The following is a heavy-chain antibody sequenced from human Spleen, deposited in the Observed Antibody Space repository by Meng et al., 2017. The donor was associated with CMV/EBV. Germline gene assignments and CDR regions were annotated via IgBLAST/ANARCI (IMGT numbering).Heavy chain of an antibody. Sequence: GESLKISCVASGFTFSGYSMNWVRQTPGKGLEWVSSVTSTSSNTYYSDSVKGRFTISRDNTKNSPYLQMNSLRDEDTAVYYCVRDLIRGVVGARPRGPGDLWGHGTLVTVSS. CDR3: VRDLIRGVVGARPRGPGDL. J-gene: IGHJ4*01. CDR1: GFTFSGYS. V-gene: IGHV3-21*01. D-gene: IGHD1-26*01. CDR2: VTSTSSNT.